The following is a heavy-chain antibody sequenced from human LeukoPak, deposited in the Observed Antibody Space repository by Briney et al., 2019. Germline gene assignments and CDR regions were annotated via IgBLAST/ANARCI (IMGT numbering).Heavy chain of an antibody. CDR2: MNPNSGNT. Sequence: ASVKVSRKASGYTFTSYDINWVRQATGQGLEWMGWMNPNSGNTGYAQKFQGRVTMTRNTSISTAYMELSSLRSEDTAVYYCARGKAVAGTWYFQHWGQGTLVTVSS. J-gene: IGHJ1*01. V-gene: IGHV1-8*01. CDR3: ARGKAVAGTWYFQH. CDR1: GYTFTSYD. D-gene: IGHD6-19*01.